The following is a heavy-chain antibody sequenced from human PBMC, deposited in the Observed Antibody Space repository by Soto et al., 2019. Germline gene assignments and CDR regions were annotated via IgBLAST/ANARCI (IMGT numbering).Heavy chain of an antibody. J-gene: IGHJ6*02. D-gene: IGHD3-10*01. Sequence: ASVKVSCKASGYTFTGYYMHWVRQAPGQGLEWMGWINPNSGGTNYAQRFQGWVTMTRDTSISTAYMELSRLRSDDTAVYYCARDKVLWFGEFHDYYYGMDVWGQGTTVTVSS. CDR3: ARDKVLWFGEFHDYYYGMDV. V-gene: IGHV1-2*04. CDR1: GYTFTGYY. CDR2: INPNSGGT.